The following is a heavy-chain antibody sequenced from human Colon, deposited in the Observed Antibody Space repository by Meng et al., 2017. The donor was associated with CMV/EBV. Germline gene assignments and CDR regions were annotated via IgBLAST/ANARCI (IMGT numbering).Heavy chain of an antibody. V-gene: IGHV3-74*01. D-gene: IGHD6-19*01. Sequence: GGSLRLSCVDSGFSFSGYWMHWVRQAPGKGLAWVSRVNDDGSSVRYADSVKGRFTISRDNAKNTPYLQMNSLRVEDTAVYYCARDAGQWLATGEAFDIWGRGTMVTVS. CDR3: ARDAGQWLATGEAFDI. CDR2: VNDDGSSV. J-gene: IGHJ3*02. CDR1: GFSFSGYW.